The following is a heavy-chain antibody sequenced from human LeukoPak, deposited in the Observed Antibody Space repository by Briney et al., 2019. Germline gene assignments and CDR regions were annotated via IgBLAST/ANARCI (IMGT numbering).Heavy chain of an antibody. CDR2: ISSSSRYI. CDR3: ARSWDSGSYPDY. D-gene: IGHD1-26*01. V-gene: IGHV3-21*01. CDR1: GFTFSSYT. Sequence: PGGSLRLSCAASGFTFSSYTMNWVRQAPGKGLEWVSSISSSSRYIFYADSVKGRFTISRDNAKNSLYLQMNSLRAEDTAVYYCARSWDSGSYPDYWGQGTLVTVSS. J-gene: IGHJ4*02.